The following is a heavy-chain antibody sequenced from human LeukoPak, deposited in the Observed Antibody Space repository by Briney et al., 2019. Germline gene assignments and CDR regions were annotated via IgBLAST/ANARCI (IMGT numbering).Heavy chain of an antibody. V-gene: IGHV3-23*01. Sequence: GGSLRLSCAASGFTFSSYAMSWVRQAPGKGLEWVSAISGSGGSTYYADSVKGRFTISRDNSKNTLYLQMNSLRAEDTAVYYCVGSRGSGSSYHYYPDAFDIWGQGTMVTVSS. CDR3: VGSRGSGSSYHYYPDAFDI. D-gene: IGHD1-26*01. J-gene: IGHJ3*02. CDR1: GFTFSSYA. CDR2: ISGSGGST.